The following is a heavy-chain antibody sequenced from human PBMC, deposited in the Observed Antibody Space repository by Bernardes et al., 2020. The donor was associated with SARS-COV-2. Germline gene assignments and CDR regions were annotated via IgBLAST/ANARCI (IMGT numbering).Heavy chain of an antibody. Sequence: SESLSLTCTVSGGSISRYYWSWIRQSPGKGLQWIGFMYHDGSINYNPSPRSRVAISKGTSENQIPLRLSSVTAADTAVYYCARPLGSAGWYEGPDFWGQGTLVTVSS. J-gene: IGHJ4*02. CDR3: ARPLGSAGWYEGPDF. D-gene: IGHD6-19*01. V-gene: IGHV4-59*01. CDR2: MYHDGSI. CDR1: GGSISRYY.